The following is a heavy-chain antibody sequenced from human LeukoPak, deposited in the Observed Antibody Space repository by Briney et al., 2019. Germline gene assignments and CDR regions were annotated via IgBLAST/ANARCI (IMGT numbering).Heavy chain of an antibody. Sequence: SETLSLTCAVYGGSFSGYYWSWIRQPPGKGLEWLGEINHSGSTNYNPSLKSRVTISVDPSKNQFSLKLSSVTAADTAVYYCARTDYGGNSVGGDYYYGMDVWGQGTTVTVSS. V-gene: IGHV4-34*01. D-gene: IGHD4-23*01. CDR3: ARTDYGGNSVGGDYYYGMDV. J-gene: IGHJ6*02. CDR2: INHSGST. CDR1: GGSFSGYY.